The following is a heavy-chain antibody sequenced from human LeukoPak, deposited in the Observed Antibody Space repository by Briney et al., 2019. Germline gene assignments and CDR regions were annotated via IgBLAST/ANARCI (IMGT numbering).Heavy chain of an antibody. D-gene: IGHD3-10*01. V-gene: IGHV3-7*04. CDR3: ARDLGLWLGESF. CDR1: GFSFYTYW. CDR2: IKEDGSEK. Sequence: GVSLRLSCTASGFSFYTYWMSWVRQAPGKGLEWLANIKEDGSEKYYVDSVKGRFTISRDNTKNSLYLQMNSLRGEDTAVYYCARDLGLWLGESFWGQGALVTVSS. J-gene: IGHJ4*02.